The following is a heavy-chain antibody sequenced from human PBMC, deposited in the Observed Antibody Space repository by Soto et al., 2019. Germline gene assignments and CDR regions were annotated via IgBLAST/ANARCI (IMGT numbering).Heavy chain of an antibody. Sequence: SETLSLTCSVSGGFISSFTYYWGWIRQPPGKGLEWIGTVYYNENTYYNPSLKSRVTITVDTAKNQFSLNLRSVTAADTAMYFCARRERYYGSPGWFDPWGPGTLVTVSS. CDR1: GGFISSFTYY. D-gene: IGHD3-10*01. CDR3: ARRERYYGSPGWFDP. CDR2: VYYNENT. V-gene: IGHV4-39*01. J-gene: IGHJ5*02.